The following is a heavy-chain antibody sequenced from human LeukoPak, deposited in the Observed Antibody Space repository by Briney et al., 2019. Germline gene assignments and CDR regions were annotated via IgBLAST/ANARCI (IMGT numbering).Heavy chain of an antibody. J-gene: IGHJ4*02. Sequence: GGSLRLSCAASGFTFSSNYMSWVRQVPGKGLEWVSIIYSGGSTYYSDSVKGRFTISRDYSRTTLYLQMNSLRAEDTAVYFCARANNWNSFDYWGQGTLVTVSS. V-gene: IGHV3-66*01. CDR3: ARANNWNSFDY. CDR2: IYSGGST. D-gene: IGHD1-20*01. CDR1: GFTFSSNY.